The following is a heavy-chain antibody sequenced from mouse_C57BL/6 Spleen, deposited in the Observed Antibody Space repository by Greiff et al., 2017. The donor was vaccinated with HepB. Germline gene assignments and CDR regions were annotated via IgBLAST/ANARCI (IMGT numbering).Heavy chain of an antibody. D-gene: IGHD2-4*01. CDR1: GFTFSSYA. CDR3: ARDRDYDVAWFAY. Sequence: EVQLVESGGGLVKPGGSLKLSCAASGFTFSSYAMSWVRQTPEKRLEWVATISDGGSYTYYPDNVKGRFTISRDNAKNNLYLQMSHLTSEDTAMYYCARDRDYDVAWFAYWGQGTLVTVSA. J-gene: IGHJ3*01. CDR2: ISDGGSYT. V-gene: IGHV5-4*01.